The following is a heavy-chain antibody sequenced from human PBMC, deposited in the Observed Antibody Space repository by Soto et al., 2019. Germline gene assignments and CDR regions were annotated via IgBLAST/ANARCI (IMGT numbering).Heavy chain of an antibody. J-gene: IGHJ4*02. CDR2: IIPIFGTA. CDR1: GVTFSSYA. V-gene: IGHV1-69*13. Sequence: SVKVSCKASGVTFSSYAISWVRQAPGQGLEWMGGIIPIFGTANYAQKFQGRVTITADESTSTAYMELSSLRSEDTAVYYCARDPPRVGAQWGQGTLVTVSS. CDR3: ARDPPRVGAQ. D-gene: IGHD1-26*01.